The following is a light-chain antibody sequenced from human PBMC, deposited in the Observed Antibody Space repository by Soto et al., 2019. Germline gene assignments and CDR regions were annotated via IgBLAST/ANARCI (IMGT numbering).Light chain of an antibody. V-gene: IGKV3-20*01. CDR1: QSVSSTY. CDR2: GAS. J-gene: IGKJ2*01. Sequence: EIVLTQSPGTLSLSPGERATLSCRASQSVSSTYLAWYQQNPGQAPRLLIYGASSRATGIPDRFSGSGSGKAFTLTISSLAPEDFAGFFWRQNGSSSYTLGKGTKLAIK. CDR3: RQNGSSSYT.